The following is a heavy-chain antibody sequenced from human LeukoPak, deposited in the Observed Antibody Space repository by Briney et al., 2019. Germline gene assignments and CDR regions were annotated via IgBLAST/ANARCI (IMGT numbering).Heavy chain of an antibody. Sequence: GESLKISCKGSGYSFTSYWISWVRQMPGKGLEWMGRIDPSDSYTTYSPSFQGHVTISADKSISTAYLQWSSLKASDTAMYYCARVFILTGYYISYYFDYWGQGTLVTVSS. V-gene: IGHV5-10-1*01. CDR1: GYSFTSYW. CDR3: ARVFILTGYYISYYFDY. CDR2: IDPSDSYT. J-gene: IGHJ4*02. D-gene: IGHD3-9*01.